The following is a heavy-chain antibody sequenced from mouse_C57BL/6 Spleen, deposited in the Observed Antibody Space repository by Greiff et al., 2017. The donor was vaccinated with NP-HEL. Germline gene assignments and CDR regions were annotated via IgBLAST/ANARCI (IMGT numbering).Heavy chain of an antibody. CDR3: ARSNGSRIAY. Sequence: QVQLQQPGAELVMPGASVKLSCKASGYTFTSYWMHWVKQRPGQGLEWIGEIDPSDSYTNYNQKFKGKSTLTVDKSSSTAYMQLSSLTSEDSAVYYCARSNGSRIAYWGQGTLVTVSA. V-gene: IGHV1-69*01. CDR1: GYTFTSYW. J-gene: IGHJ3*01. D-gene: IGHD1-1*01. CDR2: IDPSDSYT.